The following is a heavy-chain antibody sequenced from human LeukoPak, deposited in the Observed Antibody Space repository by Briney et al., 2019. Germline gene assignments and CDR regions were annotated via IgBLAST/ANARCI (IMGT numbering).Heavy chain of an antibody. V-gene: IGHV3-23*01. CDR2: ISGSGGST. CDR3: ARDRAGTGAFDI. CDR1: GFTFSSYA. Sequence: GGSLRLSCAASGFTFSSYAMSWVRQAPGKGLEWVSAISGSGGSTYYADSVKGRFTISRDNSKNTLYLQMNSLRAEDTAVYYCARDRAGTGAFDIWGQGTMVTVSS. J-gene: IGHJ3*02. D-gene: IGHD6-19*01.